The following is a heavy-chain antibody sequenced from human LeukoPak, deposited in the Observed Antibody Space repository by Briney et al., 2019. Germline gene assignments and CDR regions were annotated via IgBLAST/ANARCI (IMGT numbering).Heavy chain of an antibody. CDR1: GASISSYY. CDR2: VYYRGST. J-gene: IGHJ6*03. Sequence: PSETLSLTCTVSGASISSYYWSWLRHPPGRGLEWLGYVYYRGSTNYNTSLKSRATISVDTSKHQFSLKLNSVTAADTAVYYCARPSLGIAVAGYDPNYYYYMDVWGKGTTVTVSS. V-gene: IGHV4-59*01. D-gene: IGHD6-19*01. CDR3: ARPSLGIAVAGYDPNYYYYMDV.